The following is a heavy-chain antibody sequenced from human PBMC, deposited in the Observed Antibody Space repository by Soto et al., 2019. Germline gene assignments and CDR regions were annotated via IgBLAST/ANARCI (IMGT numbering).Heavy chain of an antibody. V-gene: IGHV3-21*01. CDR1: GFTFSSYS. J-gene: IGHJ4*02. Sequence: PGGSLRLSCAASGFTFSSYSMNWVRQAPGKGLEWVSSIISSSSATYYADSVKGRFTISRDDSKNTLYLQMNSLRAEDTSVYYCARDNSPHTTSWLGPFDYWGQGTLVPGAS. CDR2: IISSSSAT. D-gene: IGHD6-13*01. CDR3: ARDNSPHTTSWLGPFDY.